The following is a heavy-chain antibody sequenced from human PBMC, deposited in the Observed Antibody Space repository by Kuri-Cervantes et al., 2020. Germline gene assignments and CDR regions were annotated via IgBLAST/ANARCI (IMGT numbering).Heavy chain of an antibody. V-gene: IGHV3-13*01. CDR3: ARGGMVRGVMGLSFGYRSHYYYGMDV. CDR1: GFTFSSYD. CDR2: IGTAGDT. J-gene: IGHJ6*02. Sequence: GESLKISCAASGFTFSSYDMHWVRRATGKGLEWVSAIGTAGDTYYPGSVKGRFTISRDNSKNTLYLQMNSLRAEDTAVYYCARGGMVRGVMGLSFGYRSHYYYGMDVWGQGTTVTVSS. D-gene: IGHD3-10*01.